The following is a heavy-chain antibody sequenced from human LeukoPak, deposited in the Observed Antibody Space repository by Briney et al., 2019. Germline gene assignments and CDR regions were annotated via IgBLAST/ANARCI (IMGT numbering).Heavy chain of an antibody. V-gene: IGHV4-34*01. CDR1: GGSLSGYF. Sequence: SETLSLTCTVYGGSLSGYFWNWIRQPPGKGLQWMGEINHSGTTNYNPSLESRLTLSLDTSKNLFSLNLRSVTAADAAVYFCARGPYGLDIWGQGTTVIVSS. CDR3: ARGPYGLDI. CDR2: INHSGTT. J-gene: IGHJ6*02.